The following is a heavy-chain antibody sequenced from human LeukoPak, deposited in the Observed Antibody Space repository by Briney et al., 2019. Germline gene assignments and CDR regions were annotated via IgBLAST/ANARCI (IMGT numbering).Heavy chain of an antibody. CDR2: ISGSGGST. Sequence: GGSLRLSCAASGFTFSSYGMSWVRQAPGKGVEGVSAISGSGGSTYYADSVKGRFTISRDNAKNSLYLQMNSPTAEDTAVHYCVRAHHPGGWFDPWGQRTLVTVSS. J-gene: IGHJ5*02. D-gene: IGHD3-10*01. V-gene: IGHV3-23*01. CDR1: GFTFSSYG. CDR3: VRAHHPGGWFDP.